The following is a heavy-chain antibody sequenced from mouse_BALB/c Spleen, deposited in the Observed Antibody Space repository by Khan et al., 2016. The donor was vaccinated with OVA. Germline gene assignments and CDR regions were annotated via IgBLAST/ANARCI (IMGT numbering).Heavy chain of an antibody. Sequence: VQLQESGAELARPGASVKMSCTASGYTFTSNTMHWVRQRPGQGLEWIGYINPCSGYTNYNPKFHDTATLTAAKSSSTAYLQLSRLTSADTAVFYCDIRATAYTINYWGQGTSVTVSS. CDR2: INPCSGYT. CDR1: GYTFTSNT. J-gene: IGHJ4*01. V-gene: IGHV1-4*01. CDR3: DIRATAYTINY. D-gene: IGHD3-1*01.